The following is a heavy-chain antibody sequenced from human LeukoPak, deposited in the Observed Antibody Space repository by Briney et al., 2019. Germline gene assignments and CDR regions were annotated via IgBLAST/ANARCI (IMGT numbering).Heavy chain of an antibody. CDR2: IGGSGANT. CDR3: AKTNGYYDL. CDR1: GFTFSSYG. J-gene: IGHJ4*02. Sequence: GGSLRLSCAASGFTFSSYGMSGVRKAPGKGLEWVSSIGGSGANTYYADSVKGRFTISRDNSKSTMYLQMNSLRAEDTAVYHCAKTNGYYDLWGQGTLVTVSS. D-gene: IGHD3-22*01. V-gene: IGHV3-23*01.